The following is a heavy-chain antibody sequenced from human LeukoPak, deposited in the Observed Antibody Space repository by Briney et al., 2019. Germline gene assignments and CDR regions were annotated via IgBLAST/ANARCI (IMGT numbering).Heavy chain of an antibody. Sequence: GGSLRLSCAASGFTFSSYWMNWVRQAPGKGLVWVSRIASDGSSTTYADSVKGRFSISRDNAKNTLYLQMNSLRAEDTAVYYCARDVHYYGYLTTFDYWGQGTLVTVSS. CDR1: GFTFSSYW. V-gene: IGHV3-74*01. D-gene: IGHD3-10*01. J-gene: IGHJ4*02. CDR2: IASDGSST. CDR3: ARDVHYYGYLTTFDY.